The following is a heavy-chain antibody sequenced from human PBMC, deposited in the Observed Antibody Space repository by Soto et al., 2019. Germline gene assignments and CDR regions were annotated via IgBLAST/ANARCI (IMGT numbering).Heavy chain of an antibody. Sequence: QVQLVESGGGVVQPGRSLRLSCAASGFTFSSYGMHWVRQAPGKGLEWVAVISYDGSNKYYADSVKGRFTISRDNSKITLYLQMNSLRAEDTAVYYCAKETSSSWYVYYGMDVWGQGTTVTVSS. CDR3: AKETSSSWYVYYGMDV. CDR2: ISYDGSNK. D-gene: IGHD6-13*01. CDR1: GFTFSSYG. J-gene: IGHJ6*02. V-gene: IGHV3-30*18.